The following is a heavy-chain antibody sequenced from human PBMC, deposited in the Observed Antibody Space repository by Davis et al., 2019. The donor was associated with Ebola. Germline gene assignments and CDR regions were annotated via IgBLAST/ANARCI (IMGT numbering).Heavy chain of an antibody. D-gene: IGHD4-11*01. CDR2: ISGSGGST. Sequence: GESLKISCAASGFTFSSYAMSWVRQAPGKGLEWVSAISGSGGSTYYADSVKGRFTISRDNSKNTLYLQMNSLRAEDTAVYYCARGDSNYIPYYYYGMDVWGQGTTVTVSS. CDR3: ARGDSNYIPYYYYGMDV. CDR1: GFTFSSYA. V-gene: IGHV3-23*01. J-gene: IGHJ6*02.